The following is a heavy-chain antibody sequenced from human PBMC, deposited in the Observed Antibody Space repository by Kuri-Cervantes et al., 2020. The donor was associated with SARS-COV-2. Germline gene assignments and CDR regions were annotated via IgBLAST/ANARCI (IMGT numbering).Heavy chain of an antibody. CDR3: ARVAGEGPIYYYYMDV. V-gene: IGHV3-21*01. J-gene: IGHJ6*03. CDR1: GFTFNTYN. Sequence: GGSLRLSCTASGFTFNTYNMKWVRQAPGKGLEWVSGIGPSNTYIYYADSVKGRFTVSRDSAKNSLYLQMNNLRGEDTAVYYCARVAGEGPIYYYYMDVWGKGTTVTVSS. CDR2: IGPSNTYI. D-gene: IGHD2-21*01.